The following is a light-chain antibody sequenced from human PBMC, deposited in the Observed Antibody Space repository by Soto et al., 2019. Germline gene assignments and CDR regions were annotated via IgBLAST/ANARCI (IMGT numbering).Light chain of an antibody. Sequence: QSVLTQPASVSGSPGQSITISCTGTSTDFGGYDYVSWYQHHPGKAPKLMIYDVSNRPSGVSNRFSGSKSGNTASLTISGLQAEDEADYYCSSYTSSSTRGVFGTGTKVTVL. V-gene: IGLV2-14*03. CDR3: SSYTSSSTRGV. CDR1: STDFGGYDY. J-gene: IGLJ1*01. CDR2: DVS.